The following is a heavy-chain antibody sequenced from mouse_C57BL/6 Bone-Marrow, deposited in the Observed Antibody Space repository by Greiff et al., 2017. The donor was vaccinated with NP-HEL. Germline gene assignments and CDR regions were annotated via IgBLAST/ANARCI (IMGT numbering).Heavy chain of an antibody. J-gene: IGHJ2*01. Sequence: VQLKESGAELVRPGASVKLSCTASGFNIKDDYMHWVKQRPEQGLEWIGWIDPENGDTEYASKFQGKATITADTSSNTAYLQLSSLTSEDTAVYYCTTEGNFDYWGQGTTLTVSS. V-gene: IGHV14-4*01. CDR3: TTEGNFDY. CDR2: IDPENGDT. CDR1: GFNIKDDY.